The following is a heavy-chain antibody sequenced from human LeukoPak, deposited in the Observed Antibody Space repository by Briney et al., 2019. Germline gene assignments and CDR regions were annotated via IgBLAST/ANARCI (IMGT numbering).Heavy chain of an antibody. CDR1: GGSISSSSYY. V-gene: IGHV4-39*01. Sequence: PSETLSLTCTVSGGSISSSSYYWGWIRQPPGKGLEWIGSIYYRGTTYYNPSLKSRVTMSVDTSRNQFSLQLSSVTAADTAVYYCGRVLITALRGPNRMDVWGQGTTVTVSS. D-gene: IGHD3-10*01. CDR2: IYYRGTT. J-gene: IGHJ6*02. CDR3: GRVLITALRGPNRMDV.